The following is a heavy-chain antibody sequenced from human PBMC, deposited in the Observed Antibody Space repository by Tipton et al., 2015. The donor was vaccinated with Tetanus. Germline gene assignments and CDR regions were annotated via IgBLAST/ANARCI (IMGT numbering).Heavy chain of an antibody. CDR2: ISYSGST. CDR1: GDSLTRGDHQ. Sequence: TLSLTCTVSGDSLTRGDHQWNWIRQPPGKGLEWLAYISYSGSTNSNYPLKSRITISRDTTRNQFSLRLTSVTAADTAVYYCARANYDFPKKGPFDSWGQGTLVIVSS. D-gene: IGHD3-3*01. J-gene: IGHJ4*02. CDR3: ARANYDFPKKGPFDS. V-gene: IGHV4-61*08.